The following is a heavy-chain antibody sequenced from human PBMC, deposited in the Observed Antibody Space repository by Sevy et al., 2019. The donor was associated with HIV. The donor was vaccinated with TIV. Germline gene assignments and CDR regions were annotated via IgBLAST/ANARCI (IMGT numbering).Heavy chain of an antibody. CDR3: TISGWWDYYYGMDV. V-gene: IGHV3-15*01. CDR1: GFTFSNAW. CDR2: IKSKTDGGTT. D-gene: IGHD6-19*01. J-gene: IGHJ6*02. Sequence: GGSPRLSCAASGFTFSNAWMSWVRQAPGKGLEWVGRIKSKTDGGTTDYAAPVKGRFTISRDDSKNTLYLQMNSLKTEDTAVYYCTISGWWDYYYGMDVWGQGTTVTVS.